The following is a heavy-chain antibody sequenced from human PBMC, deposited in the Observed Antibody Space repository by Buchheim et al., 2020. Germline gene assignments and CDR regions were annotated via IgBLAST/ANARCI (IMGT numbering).Heavy chain of an antibody. CDR2: INHSGST. Sequence: QVQLQQWGAGLLKPSETLSLTCAVYSGSFSGYYWSWIRQPPGKGLEWIGEINHSGSTNYNPSLKSRVTISVDTSKNQFSLKLSSVTAADTAVYYCARGADYGKRGWFDPWGQGTL. D-gene: IGHD4-17*01. CDR3: ARGADYGKRGWFDP. CDR1: SGSFSGYY. J-gene: IGHJ5*02. V-gene: IGHV4-34*01.